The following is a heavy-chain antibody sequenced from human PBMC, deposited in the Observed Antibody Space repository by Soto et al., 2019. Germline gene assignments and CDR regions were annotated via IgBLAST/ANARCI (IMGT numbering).Heavy chain of an antibody. V-gene: IGHV3-30*03. Sequence: QVQLMESGGGVVQPGRSLRLSCAASGFTFSSYGMHWVRQAPGKGLEWVAVISYDGNKKYYADTVKGRFTISRDNSKNTLYLQMNSPRVEDTAVYYCARTRRASPEYSGYDSHLPYWGQGTLVTVSS. CDR3: ARTRRASPEYSGYDSHLPY. J-gene: IGHJ4*02. CDR1: GFTFSSYG. D-gene: IGHD5-12*01. CDR2: ISYDGNKK.